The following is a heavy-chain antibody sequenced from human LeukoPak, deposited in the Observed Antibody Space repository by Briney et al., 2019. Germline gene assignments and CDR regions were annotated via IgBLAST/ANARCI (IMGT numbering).Heavy chain of an antibody. CDR2: ISGSGGSR. J-gene: IGHJ4*02. V-gene: IGHV3-23*01. CDR1: GFTFSTYG. CDR3: ARESLPNNRQWLGKPIDY. D-gene: IGHD6-19*01. Sequence: PGGSLRLSCAASGFTFSTYGMSWVRQAPGKGLEWVSGISGSGGSRFYTDSVKGRFTISRDNAKNSLYLQMNSLRAEDTAVYYCARESLPNNRQWLGKPIDYWGQGTLVTVSS.